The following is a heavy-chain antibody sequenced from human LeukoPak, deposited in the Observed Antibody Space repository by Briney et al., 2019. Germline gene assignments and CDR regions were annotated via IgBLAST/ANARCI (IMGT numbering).Heavy chain of an antibody. CDR1: GNTSTSYY. V-gene: IGHV1-46*01. D-gene: IGHD6-13*01. J-gene: IGHJ4*02. CDR3: ARDNTAGGPFDY. Sequence: AASVKDSCMASGNTSTSYYMHSVRQAPGQGLEWMGIINPSGGRTNYAQKFQGRVTMTRDTSTSAVYMELSSLRSEDTAMYYCARDNTAGGPFDYWGQGTLVTVSS. CDR2: INPSGGRT.